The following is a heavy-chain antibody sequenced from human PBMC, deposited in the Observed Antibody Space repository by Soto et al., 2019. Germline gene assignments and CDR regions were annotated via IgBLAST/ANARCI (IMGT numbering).Heavy chain of an antibody. CDR1: GGSISSGGYS. J-gene: IGHJ4*02. CDR3: ARCTGYYDSSGYPRPYYFDY. V-gene: IGHV4-30-2*02. D-gene: IGHD3-22*01. CDR2: IYHSGST. Sequence: SETLSLTCAFSGGSISSGGYSWSWIRQPPGKGLEWIGYIYHSGSTYYNPSLNSRVTISVDTSKNQFSLKLSSVTAADTAVYYCARCTGYYDSSGYPRPYYFDYWGQGTLVTVSS.